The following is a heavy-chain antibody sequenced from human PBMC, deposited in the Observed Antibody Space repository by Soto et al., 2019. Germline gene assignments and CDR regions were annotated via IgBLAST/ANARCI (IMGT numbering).Heavy chain of an antibody. J-gene: IGHJ6*03. Sequence: QVQLVQSGAEVKKPGASVKVSCKASGYTFTSYGISWVRQAPGQGLEWMGWISAYNGNTNYAQKLQGRVTMTTDTSTSTAYMELRRLRSDDTAVYYCARTYSDSWSCQLDYMDVWGKGTTVTVSS. CDR1: GYTFTSYG. CDR3: ARTYSDSWSCQLDYMDV. V-gene: IGHV1-18*01. D-gene: IGHD3-3*01. CDR2: ISAYNGNT.